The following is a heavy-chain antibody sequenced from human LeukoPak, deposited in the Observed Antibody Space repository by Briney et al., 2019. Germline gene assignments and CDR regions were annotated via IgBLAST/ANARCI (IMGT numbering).Heavy chain of an antibody. J-gene: IGHJ4*02. CDR1: RYTFTGYY. D-gene: IGHD5-12*01. CDR2: INPHSGDT. CDR3: AKDMRSRGYSGYDCFDY. V-gene: IGHV1-2*02. Sequence: ASVKVSCKASRYTFTGYYMHWVRQAPGQGLEWMGWINPHSGDTYYAQKFQGRVTMTRDTSTSTAYMEVSRLRSDDTAVYYCAKDMRSRGYSGYDCFDYWGQGTLVTVSS.